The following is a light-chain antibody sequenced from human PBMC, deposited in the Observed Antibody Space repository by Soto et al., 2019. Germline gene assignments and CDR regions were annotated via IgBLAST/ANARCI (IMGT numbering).Light chain of an antibody. CDR2: EVS. Sequence: QSVLTQPASVSGSPGQSITISCPGTSSDDGAYNYVSWYQQHPGKAPKLMIYEVSNRPSGVSNRFSGSKSGNTASLTISRLQAEDEADYYCSLYTTDSTYVFGTGTKVTVL. V-gene: IGLV2-14*01. J-gene: IGLJ1*01. CDR3: SLYTTDSTYV. CDR1: SSDDGAYNY.